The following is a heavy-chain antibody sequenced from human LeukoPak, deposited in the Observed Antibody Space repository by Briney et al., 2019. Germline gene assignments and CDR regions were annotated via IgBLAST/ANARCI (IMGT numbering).Heavy chain of an antibody. J-gene: IGHJ5*02. CDR2: ISYDGSNK. CDR3: AKDGIAAAVPKNWFDP. V-gene: IGHV3-30*18. D-gene: IGHD6-13*01. Sequence: GGSLRLSCAASGFNFSSYGMHWVRQAPGKGLGWVAVISYDGSNKYYADSVKGRFTISRDNSKNTLYLQMNSLRAEDTAVYYCAKDGIAAAVPKNWFDPWGQGTLVTVSS. CDR1: GFNFSSYG.